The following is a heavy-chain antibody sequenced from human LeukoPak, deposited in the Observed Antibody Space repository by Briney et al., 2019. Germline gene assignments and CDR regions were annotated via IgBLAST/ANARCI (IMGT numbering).Heavy chain of an antibody. D-gene: IGHD6-19*01. CDR2: IYYSGST. V-gene: IGHV4-30-4*01. CDR1: GGSISSGDYY. Sequence: ASETLPLTCTVSGGSISSGDYYWSWIRQPPGKGLEWIGYIYYSGSTYYNPSLKSRVTISVDTSKNQFSLKLSSVTAADTAVYYCARSVASGWLDYWGQGTLVTVSS. CDR3: ARSVASGWLDY. J-gene: IGHJ4*02.